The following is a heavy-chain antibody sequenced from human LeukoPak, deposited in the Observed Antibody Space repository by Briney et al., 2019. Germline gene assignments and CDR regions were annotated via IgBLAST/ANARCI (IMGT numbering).Heavy chain of an antibody. D-gene: IGHD2-21*01. CDR3: ARDRDWNWFDP. CDR2: ISAYNGNT. J-gene: IGHJ5*02. Sequence: GASVTVSCKASGYTFISYGISWVRQAPGQGLEWMGWISAYNGNTNYAHKLQGRVTMTTDTSTSTVYMELRSLRSDDTAVYYCARDRDWNWFDPWGQGTLVTVSS. CDR1: GYTFISYG. V-gene: IGHV1-18*01.